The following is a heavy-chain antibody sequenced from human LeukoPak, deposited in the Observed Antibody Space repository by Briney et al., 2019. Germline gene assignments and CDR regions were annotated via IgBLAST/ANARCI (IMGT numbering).Heavy chain of an antibody. CDR3: ARGSSDWYGPFDY. J-gene: IGHJ4*02. CDR2: IRGSGGTT. V-gene: IGHV3-23*01. CDR1: GFTFSTYA. Sequence: GGSLRLSCAASGFTFSTYAMSWVRQAPGKGLEWVSAIRGSGGTTYYAESVKGRFTISRDNSKNTLYLQMNSLGVEDTAVYYCARGSSDWYGPFDYWGQGTLVTVS. D-gene: IGHD6-19*01.